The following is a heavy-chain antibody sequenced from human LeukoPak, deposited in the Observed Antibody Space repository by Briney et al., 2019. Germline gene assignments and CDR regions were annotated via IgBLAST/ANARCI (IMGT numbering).Heavy chain of an antibody. D-gene: IGHD2-15*01. V-gene: IGHV3-23*01. Sequence: GGSLRLSCAVSGFTFSSYAMTWVRQAPGKGLEWVSTIDGSGRSTDYADSVKGRFTVSRDNSKNTLFLQMNSLGAEDTAVYYCAKTPRLCSGGTCYRNYGMDVWGQGTTVTVS. J-gene: IGHJ6*02. CDR2: IDGSGRST. CDR1: GFTFSSYA. CDR3: AKTPRLCSGGTCYRNYGMDV.